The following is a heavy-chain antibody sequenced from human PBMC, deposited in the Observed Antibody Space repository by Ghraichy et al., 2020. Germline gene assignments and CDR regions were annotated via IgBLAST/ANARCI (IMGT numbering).Heavy chain of an antibody. J-gene: IGHJ5*02. CDR3: ARVGGSLRGFDP. Sequence: GGSLRLSCAASGFTFSSYEMNWVRQAPGKGLEWVSYISSSGSTIYYADSVKGRFTISRDNAKNSLYLQMNSLRAEDTAVYYCARVGGSLRGFDPWGQGTLVTVSS. V-gene: IGHV3-48*03. CDR1: GFTFSSYE. D-gene: IGHD1-26*01. CDR2: ISSSGSTI.